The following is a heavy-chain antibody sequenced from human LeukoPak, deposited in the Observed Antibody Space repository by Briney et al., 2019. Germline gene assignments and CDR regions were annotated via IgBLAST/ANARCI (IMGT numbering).Heavy chain of an antibody. CDR3: AKDWIQFNRVFDCFYP. CDR1: GFPFETNA. Sequence: GGSLRLSCATSGFPFETNAMSWVRQAPGKGLEWVATIGNTETFYADSVTGRFTISRDNSKKTVNLQMNRLRVEDTAIYYCAKDWIQFNRVFDCFYPWGQGTLVTVSS. J-gene: IGHJ5*02. D-gene: IGHD2-21*01. V-gene: IGHV3-23*01. CDR2: IGNTET.